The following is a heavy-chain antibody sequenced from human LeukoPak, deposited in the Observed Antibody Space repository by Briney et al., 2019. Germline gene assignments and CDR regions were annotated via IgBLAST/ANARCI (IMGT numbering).Heavy chain of an antibody. CDR1: GLTFSDYS. V-gene: IGHV3-21*01. CDR3: ATGSRITMLQGDY. Sequence: GGSLRLSCAASGLTFSDYSMNWVRQAPGKGLEWVSSISSGSTYIYYADSVKGRFTISRDNAKNSLYLQMNSLRAEDTAVYYCATGSRITMLQGDYWGQGALVTVSS. CDR2: ISSGSTYI. D-gene: IGHD3-10*01. J-gene: IGHJ4*02.